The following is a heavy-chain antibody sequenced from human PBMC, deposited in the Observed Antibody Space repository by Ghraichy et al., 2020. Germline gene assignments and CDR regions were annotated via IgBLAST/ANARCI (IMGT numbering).Heavy chain of an antibody. Sequence: SCAASGFTFSSYAMSWVRQAPGKGLEWVSAISGSGGSTYYADSVKGRFTISRDNSKNTLYLQMNSLRAEDTAVYYCAKEGVRGYSYGYDDYWGQGTLVTVSS. V-gene: IGHV3-23*01. CDR1: GFTFSSYA. J-gene: IGHJ4*02. CDR2: ISGSGGST. CDR3: AKEGVRGYSYGYDDY. D-gene: IGHD5-18*01.